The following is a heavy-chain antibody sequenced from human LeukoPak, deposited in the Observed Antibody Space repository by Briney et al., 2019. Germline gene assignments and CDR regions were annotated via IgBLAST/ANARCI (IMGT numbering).Heavy chain of an antibody. V-gene: IGHV3-20*01. D-gene: IGHD6-13*01. CDR1: GFTFSSYS. CDR2: INWNGGST. J-gene: IGHJ5*02. CDR3: ARDIAAAGTPWFDP. Sequence: PGGSLRLSCAASGFTFSSYSMSWVRQAPGKGLEWVSGINWNGGSTGYADSVKGRFTISRDNAKNSLYLQMNSLRAEDTALYHCARDIAAAGTPWFDPWGQGTLVTVSS.